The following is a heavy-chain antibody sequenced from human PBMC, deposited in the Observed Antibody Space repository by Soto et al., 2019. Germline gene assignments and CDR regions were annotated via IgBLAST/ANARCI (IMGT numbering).Heavy chain of an antibody. V-gene: IGHV1-69*13. CDR2: IIPIFGTA. CDR3: ARVGYDDSSGYYPYYFDY. D-gene: IGHD3-22*01. Sequence: SVKVSCKASGGTFSSYAISWVRQAPGQGLEWMGGIIPIFGTANYAQKFQGRVTITADESTSTAYMELSSLRSEDTAVYYCARVGYDDSSGYYPYYFDYWGQGTLVPVSS. CDR1: GGTFSSYA. J-gene: IGHJ4*02.